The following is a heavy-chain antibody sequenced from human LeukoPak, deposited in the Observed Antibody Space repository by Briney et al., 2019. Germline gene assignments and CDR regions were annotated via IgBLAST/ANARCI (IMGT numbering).Heavy chain of an antibody. CDR1: GGSFSGYY. CDR2: INHSGST. V-gene: IGHV4-34*01. Sequence: TASETLSLTCAVYGGSFSGYYWSWIRQPPGKGLEWIGEINHSGSTNYNPSLKSRVTISVDTSKNQFSLKLSSVTAADTAVYYCARGRGFDPWGQGTLVTVSS. J-gene: IGHJ5*02. CDR3: ARGRGFDP.